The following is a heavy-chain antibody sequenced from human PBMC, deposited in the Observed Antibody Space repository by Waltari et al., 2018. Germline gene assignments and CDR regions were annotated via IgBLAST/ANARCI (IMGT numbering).Heavy chain of an antibody. V-gene: IGHV3-21*04. CDR1: GFTFSSYS. CDR3: AKCEMYDSGWCALFRY. D-gene: IGHD6-19*01. J-gene: IGHJ4*02. CDR2: ISSSSSYI. Sequence: EVQLVESGGGLVKPGGSLRLSCAASGFTFSSYSMNWVRQAPGKWLGLVSYISSSSSYIYYADSVKGRFAISRDNAKNTLCLQMNSMRAEDTAVYYCAKCEMYDSGWCALFRYWGQGTRVTVAS.